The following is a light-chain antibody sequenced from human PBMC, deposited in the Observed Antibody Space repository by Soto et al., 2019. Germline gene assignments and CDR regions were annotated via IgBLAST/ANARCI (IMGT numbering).Light chain of an antibody. CDR3: QQYNNWPHT. V-gene: IGKV1-27*01. CDR1: HGISNY. CDR2: AAS. J-gene: IGKJ1*01. Sequence: DIHITQSPSSLSASVGDRVTITCRASHGISNYLAWYQQKPGTVPKLLICAASTLQSGVPSRFSGSGSGAEFPLTISSLQSEDFAEYHCQQYNNWPHTFGQGTKVDI.